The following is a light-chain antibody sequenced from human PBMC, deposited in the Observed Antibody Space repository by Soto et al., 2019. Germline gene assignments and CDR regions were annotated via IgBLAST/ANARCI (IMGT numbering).Light chain of an antibody. J-gene: IGLJ1*01. CDR1: SSNIGAGYN. CDR2: DNN. Sequence: QSVLTQPPSVSGAPGQRVIISCTGSSSNIGAGYNVHWYQQLPGTAPKLLIYDNNNRPSGVPDRFSGSKSGTSASLAITGLQAEDEADYYCQSYDSSLSVYVFGTGTKVTVL. CDR3: QSYDSSLSVYV. V-gene: IGLV1-40*01.